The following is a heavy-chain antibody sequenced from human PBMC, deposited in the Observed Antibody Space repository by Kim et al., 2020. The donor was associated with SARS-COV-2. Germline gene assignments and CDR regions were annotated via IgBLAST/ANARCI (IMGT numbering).Heavy chain of an antibody. Sequence: ASVKVSCKVSGYTLTELSMHWVRQAPGKGLEWMGGFDPEDGETIYAQKFQGRVTMTEDTSTDTAYMELSSLRSEDTAVYYCATDWAIFSGSHGAFDIWGQGTMVTVSS. CDR1: GYTLTELS. V-gene: IGHV1-24*01. CDR3: ATDWAIFSGSHGAFDI. CDR2: FDPEDGET. D-gene: IGHD1-26*01. J-gene: IGHJ3*02.